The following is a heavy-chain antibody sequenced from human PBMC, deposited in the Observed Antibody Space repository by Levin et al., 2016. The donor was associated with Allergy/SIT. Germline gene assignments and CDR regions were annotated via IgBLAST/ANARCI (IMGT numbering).Heavy chain of an antibody. CDR1: GFSFHDYA. Sequence: GESLKISCAASGFSFHDYAMSWVRQAPGKGLEWISSISGRGGSSYYAGSVKGRFTISRDNSNNTVFLHLKSLRVEDTALYYCAKDRESYTGWYKYYFDTWGQGTLVTVSS. J-gene: IGHJ4*02. CDR3: AKDRESYTGWYKYYFDT. V-gene: IGHV3-23*01. D-gene: IGHD6-19*01. CDR2: ISGRGGSS.